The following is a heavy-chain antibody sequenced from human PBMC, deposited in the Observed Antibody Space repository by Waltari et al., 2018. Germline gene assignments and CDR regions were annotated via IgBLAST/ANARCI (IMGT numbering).Heavy chain of an antibody. Sequence: VQFLQSGPGLVKPSETLSLTCTVSDGSISIFYWTWIRQPPGKGPEWLGYIYTSGGTKYNPTLQVRVSFSVDTSRNQFSLRLTSVTAADTALYYCARDTGGWYYDLWGRGSLVTVSA. CDR1: DGSISIFY. CDR3: ARDTGGWYYDL. V-gene: IGHV4-59*01. CDR2: IYTSGGT. J-gene: IGHJ2*01. D-gene: IGHD3-10*01.